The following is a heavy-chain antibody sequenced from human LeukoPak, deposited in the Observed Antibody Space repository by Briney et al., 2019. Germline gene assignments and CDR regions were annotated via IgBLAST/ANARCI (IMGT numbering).Heavy chain of an antibody. CDR2: INAGNGNT. Sequence: ASVKVSCKASGYTFTSYAMHWVRQAPGQRLEWMGWINAGNGNTKYSQKFQGRVTITRDTSASTAYMELSSLRSEDTAVYYCARALPPYDTLTGYPFDYWGQGTLVTVSS. CDR1: GYTFTSYA. V-gene: IGHV1-3*01. CDR3: ARALPPYDTLTGYPFDY. D-gene: IGHD3-9*01. J-gene: IGHJ4*02.